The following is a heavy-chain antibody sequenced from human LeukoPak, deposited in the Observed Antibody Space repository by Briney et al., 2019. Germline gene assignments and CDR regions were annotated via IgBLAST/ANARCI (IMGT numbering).Heavy chain of an antibody. V-gene: IGHV1-69*05. CDR2: IIPIFGTA. CDR1: GGTFSSYA. D-gene: IGHD2-2*01. Sequence: SVKVSCKASGGTFSSYAISWVRQAPGQGLEWMGGIIPIFGTANYAQKFQGRVTITTDESTSTAYMELSSLRSEDTAVYYCARGLSVVPAAYSYYYYYYMDVWGKGTTVTVSS. CDR3: ARGLSVVPAAYSYYYYYYMDV. J-gene: IGHJ6*03.